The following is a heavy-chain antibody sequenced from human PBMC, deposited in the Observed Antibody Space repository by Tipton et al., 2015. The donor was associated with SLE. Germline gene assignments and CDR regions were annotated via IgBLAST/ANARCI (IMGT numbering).Heavy chain of an antibody. CDR2: IDSDGSSI. Sequence: SLRLSCAASGFTFKNYWMHWVRQAPGKGLMWVARIDSDGSSISYADSVKGRFTISRHNAKNTLFLQMTSLRAEDTAVYYCAREEWNLPAYFDYWGQGTLVTVSS. CDR1: GFTFKNYW. J-gene: IGHJ4*02. CDR3: AREEWNLPAYFDY. V-gene: IGHV3-74*01. D-gene: IGHD1-7*01.